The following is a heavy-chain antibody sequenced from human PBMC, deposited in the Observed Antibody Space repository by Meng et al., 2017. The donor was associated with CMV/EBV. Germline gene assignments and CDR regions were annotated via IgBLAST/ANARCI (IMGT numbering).Heavy chain of an antibody. Sequence: ASVKVSCKASGYTFTGYYMHWVRQAPGQGLEWMGWINPNSGGTNYAQKLQGRVTMTRDTPISTAYMELNRLRSDDTAVYYCAFRDLYYGMDVWGQGTTVTVSS. CDR3: AFRDLYYGMDV. CDR2: INPNSGGT. CDR1: GYTFTGYY. J-gene: IGHJ6*02. V-gene: IGHV1-2*02.